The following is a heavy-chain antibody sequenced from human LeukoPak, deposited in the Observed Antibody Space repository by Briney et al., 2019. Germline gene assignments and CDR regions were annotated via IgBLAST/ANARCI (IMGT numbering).Heavy chain of an antibody. CDR1: GGTFSSYA. D-gene: IGHD4-17*01. CDR3: ARGDGDSTPYYYYMDV. CDR2: IIPIFGTA. V-gene: IGHV1-69*05. Sequence: GASVKVSCKASGGTFSSYAISWVRQAPVQGLEWMGGIIPIFGTANYAQKFQGRVTITTDESTSTAYMELSSLRSEDTAVYYCARGDGDSTPYYYYMDVWGKGTTVAVSS. J-gene: IGHJ6*03.